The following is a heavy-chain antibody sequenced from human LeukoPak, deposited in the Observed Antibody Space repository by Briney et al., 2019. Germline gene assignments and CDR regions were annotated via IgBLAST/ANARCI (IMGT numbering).Heavy chain of an antibody. D-gene: IGHD3-22*01. CDR3: AKEITYSYETSGYYSGY. V-gene: IGHV3-30*02. CDR2: IRYDGSNN. J-gene: IGHJ4*02. CDR1: GFTFSGYG. Sequence: GGSLRLSCAASGFTFSGYGMHWVRQAPGKGLEWVAFIRYDGSNNYYTDSVKGRFTISRDNSKNTLYLQMNSLRAEDTAVYYCAKEITYSYETSGYYSGYWGQGTLVTVSS.